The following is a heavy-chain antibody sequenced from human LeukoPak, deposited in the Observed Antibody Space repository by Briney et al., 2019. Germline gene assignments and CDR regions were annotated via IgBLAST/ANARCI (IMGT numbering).Heavy chain of an antibody. CDR2: INIDERIT. CDR1: GFTFSNYA. J-gene: IGHJ4*02. CDR3: FREGGD. Sequence: GGSLRLSCAGSGFTFSNYAMTWVRQAPGKGLVWVSYINIDERITGYADSVKGRFTISRVNAKNTLYLQMNSLRAEDTAIYYCFREGGDWGQGTLVTVSS. D-gene: IGHD3-10*01. V-gene: IGHV3-74*01.